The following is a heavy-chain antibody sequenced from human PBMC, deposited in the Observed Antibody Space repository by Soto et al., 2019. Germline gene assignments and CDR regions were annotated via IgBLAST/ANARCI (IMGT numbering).Heavy chain of an antibody. Sequence: SETLSLTCTVSGGSISSSSYYWGWIRQPPGKGLEWIGSIYYSGSTYYNPSLKSRVTISVDTSKNQFSLKLSSVTAADTAVYYCARDAGSFDYWGQGTLVTVSS. D-gene: IGHD3-10*01. CDR3: ARDAGSFDY. CDR2: IYYSGST. CDR1: GGSISSSSYY. J-gene: IGHJ4*02. V-gene: IGHV4-39*02.